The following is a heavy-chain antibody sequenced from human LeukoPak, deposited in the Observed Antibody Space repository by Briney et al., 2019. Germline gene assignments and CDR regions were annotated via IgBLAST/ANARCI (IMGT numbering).Heavy chain of an antibody. V-gene: IGHV1-18*01. J-gene: IGHJ4*02. CDR2: ISAYNGNT. CDR3: AREARIAAAGSLVDSDY. CDR1: GYTFTSYG. Sequence: ASVKVSCKASGYTFTSYGISWVRQAPGQGLEWMGWISAYNGNTNYAQKLQGRVTVTTDTSTSTAYMELRSLRSDDTAVYYCAREARIAAAGSLVDSDYWGQGTLVTVSS. D-gene: IGHD6-13*01.